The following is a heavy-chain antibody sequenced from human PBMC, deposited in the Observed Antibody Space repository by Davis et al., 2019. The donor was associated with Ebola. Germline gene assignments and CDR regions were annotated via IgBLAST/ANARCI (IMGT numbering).Heavy chain of an antibody. J-gene: IGHJ6*02. Sequence: SLKISCEASGFTFDDYAMHWVRQAPGKGLEWVSGVTWNSARKGYADSVQGRFTISRDNAKNSLYLQMNNLRAEDTALYYCAKGTYIVGTAMSFYGMDVWGQGTTVTVSS. CDR3: AKGTYIVGTAMSFYGMDV. V-gene: IGHV3-9*01. CDR1: GFTFDDYA. CDR2: VTWNSARK. D-gene: IGHD1-26*01.